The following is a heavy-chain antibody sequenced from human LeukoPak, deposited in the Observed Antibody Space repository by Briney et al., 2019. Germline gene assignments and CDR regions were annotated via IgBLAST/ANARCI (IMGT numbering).Heavy chain of an antibody. CDR1: GSTFSSYA. CDR2: ISGSGGST. CDR3: AKDSLWGGLDY. Sequence: AGGSLRLSCAASGSTFSSYAMSWVRQAPGKGLEWVSAISGSGGSTYCADSVKGRFTISRDNSKNTLYLQMNSLRAEDTAVYYCAKDSLWGGLDYWGQGTLVTVSS. J-gene: IGHJ4*02. V-gene: IGHV3-23*01. D-gene: IGHD2-21*02.